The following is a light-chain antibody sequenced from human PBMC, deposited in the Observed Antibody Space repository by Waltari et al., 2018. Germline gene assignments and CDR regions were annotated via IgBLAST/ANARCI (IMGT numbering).Light chain of an antibody. V-gene: IGKV3-11*01. CDR1: QSISIF. CDR3: QQRSHWPSRLT. J-gene: IGKJ3*01. Sequence: EIVLTQSPATLSLSPGERATLSCRASQSISIFLAWYQQKAGQAPRLLIYDASNRATGSPARFSCSGSGTDFTLTITSLVPEDSAVYYCQQRSHWPSRLTFGPGTTVDIK. CDR2: DAS.